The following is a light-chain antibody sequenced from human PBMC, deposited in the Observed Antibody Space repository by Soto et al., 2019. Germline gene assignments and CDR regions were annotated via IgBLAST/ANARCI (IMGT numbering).Light chain of an antibody. V-gene: IGLV2-23*01. Sequence: QSDLTQPASVSGSPGQSITIYCTGTSSDVGSYNLVSWCQQHPGKAPKLMIYEGSKRPSGVSNRFSGSKSGNTASLTISGLQAEDEADYYCCSYAGSGTWVFGGGTKVTVL. CDR3: CSYAGSGTWV. CDR2: EGS. CDR1: SSDVGSYNL. J-gene: IGLJ3*02.